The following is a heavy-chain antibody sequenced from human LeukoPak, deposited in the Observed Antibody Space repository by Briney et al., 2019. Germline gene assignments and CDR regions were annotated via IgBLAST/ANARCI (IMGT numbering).Heavy chain of an antibody. V-gene: IGHV1-24*01. D-gene: IGHD1-26*01. CDR1: GYTLTELS. CDR3: GTVGAFGGYYFDY. Sequence: ASVKVSCKVSGYTLTELSMHCVRQAPGKGLEWMGGFDPEDGETIYAQKFQGRVTMTEDTSTDTAYMELSSLRSEETAVYYCGTVGAFGGYYFDYWGQGTLVTVSS. CDR2: FDPEDGET. J-gene: IGHJ4*02.